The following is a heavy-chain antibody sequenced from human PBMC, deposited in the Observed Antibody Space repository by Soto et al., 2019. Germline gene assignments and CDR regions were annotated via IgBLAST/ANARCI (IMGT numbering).Heavy chain of an antibody. Sequence: VGSLRLSCAASGFTFSSYAMSWVRQAPGKGLEWVSAISNSGGSTYYADSVKGRFTISRDNSKNTLYLQMNSLRAEDTAVCYCAKVGVVVVPAAFYGMDVWGQGTTVTVSS. CDR2: ISNSGGST. CDR1: GFTFSSYA. V-gene: IGHV3-23*01. CDR3: AKVGVVVVPAAFYGMDV. D-gene: IGHD2-2*01. J-gene: IGHJ6*02.